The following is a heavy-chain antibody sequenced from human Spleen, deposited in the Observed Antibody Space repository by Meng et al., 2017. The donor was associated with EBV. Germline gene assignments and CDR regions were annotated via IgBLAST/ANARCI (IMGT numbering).Heavy chain of an antibody. CDR3: ARAGEEWLEKQVVIGGWFDP. Sequence: VQLQRWGAGLLKPPETLSLTCAGYGASFSGYYWSGIRQPPGKGLAWVGKINHSGSTNYNPSLKSRVTISVDTSKNQFSLKLSSVTAADTAVYYCARAGEEWLEKQVVIGGWFDPWGQGTLVTVSS. CDR1: GASFSGYY. D-gene: IGHD2-21*01. V-gene: IGHV4-34*01. J-gene: IGHJ5*02. CDR2: INHSGST.